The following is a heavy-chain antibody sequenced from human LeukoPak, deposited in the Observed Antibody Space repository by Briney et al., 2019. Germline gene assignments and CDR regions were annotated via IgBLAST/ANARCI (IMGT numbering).Heavy chain of an antibody. V-gene: IGHV1-18*01. Sequence: ASVKVSCKASGYTFTSYGISWVRQAPGQGLEWMGWISAYNGNTNYAQKLQGRVTTTTDTSTSTAYMELRSLRSDDTAVYYCARVGRGYSGYDYPFDYWGQGTLVTVSS. CDR2: ISAYNGNT. CDR3: ARVGRGYSGYDYPFDY. D-gene: IGHD5-12*01. J-gene: IGHJ4*02. CDR1: GYTFTSYG.